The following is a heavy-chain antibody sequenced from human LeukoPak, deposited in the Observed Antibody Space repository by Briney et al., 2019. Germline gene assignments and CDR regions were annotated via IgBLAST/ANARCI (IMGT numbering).Heavy chain of an antibody. CDR1: GFTFSSYS. D-gene: IGHD2-21*02. CDR3: SRFVVVTAGDY. CDR2: ISSSSYI. J-gene: IGHJ4*02. V-gene: IGHV3-21*01. Sequence: KPGGSLRLSCAASGFTFSSYSMNWVRQAPGKGLEWVSSISSSSYIYYADSVKGRFTISRDNAKNSLYLQMNSLRAEDTAVYYCSRFVVVTAGDYWGQGTLVTVSS.